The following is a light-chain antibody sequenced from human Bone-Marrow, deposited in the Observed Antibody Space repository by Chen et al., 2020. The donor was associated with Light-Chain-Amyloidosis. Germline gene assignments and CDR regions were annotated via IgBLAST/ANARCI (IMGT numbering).Light chain of an antibody. CDR1: NIGSTS. CDR3: QVWDRSSDRPV. CDR2: DDS. V-gene: IGLV3-21*03. Sequence: SYLLTPPSPVSVATGKTAPIACGGNNIGSTSVHWYQPTPGQAPLLVVYDDSDRPSGIPERLSGSNSGNTATLTISRVEAGDEADYYCQVWDRSSDRPVFGGGTKLTVL. J-gene: IGLJ3*02.